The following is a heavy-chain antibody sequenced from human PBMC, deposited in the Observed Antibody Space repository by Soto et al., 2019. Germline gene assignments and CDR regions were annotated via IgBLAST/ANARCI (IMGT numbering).Heavy chain of an antibody. V-gene: IGHV4-59*01. Sequence: QVQLQESGPGLVKPSETLSLTCTVSGGSISTYYWSWVRQPPGKGLEWIGYIHDSGSTYFNPSLRSRVTMSLDMPSNQLSLHLKAVTAADTAVYYCARESAGSHKNNWFDPWGQGPLVSVSS. CDR3: ARESAGSHKNNWFDP. D-gene: IGHD3-10*01. J-gene: IGHJ5*02. CDR1: GGSISTYY. CDR2: IHDSGST.